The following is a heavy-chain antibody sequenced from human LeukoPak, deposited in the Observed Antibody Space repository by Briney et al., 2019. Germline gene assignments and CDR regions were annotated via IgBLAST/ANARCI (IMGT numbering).Heavy chain of an antibody. Sequence: GGSLRLSCAASGFTFSSYSMNWVRQAPGKGLEWVSSISSSSSYIYYADSVKGRFTISRDNAKNSLYLQMNSLRAEDTAVYYCATTGGSWYDGSFDYWGQGTLVTVSS. D-gene: IGHD6-13*01. CDR1: GFTFSSYS. V-gene: IGHV3-21*01. CDR3: ATTGGSWYDGSFDY. CDR2: ISSSSSYI. J-gene: IGHJ4*02.